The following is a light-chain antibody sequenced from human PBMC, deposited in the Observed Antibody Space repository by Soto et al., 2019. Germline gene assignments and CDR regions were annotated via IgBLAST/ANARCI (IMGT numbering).Light chain of an antibody. CDR1: SSDVGGYDY. Sequence: QSALTQPASVSGSPGQSITISCTGTSSDVGGYDYVSWYQQHPGKAPKLMILEVSNRPSGISNRFSGSKSGNTASLTISGLQAEDEALYYCSSYTAKNVLVFGGGTQLTVL. CDR2: EVS. J-gene: IGLJ2*01. CDR3: SSYTAKNVLV. V-gene: IGLV2-14*01.